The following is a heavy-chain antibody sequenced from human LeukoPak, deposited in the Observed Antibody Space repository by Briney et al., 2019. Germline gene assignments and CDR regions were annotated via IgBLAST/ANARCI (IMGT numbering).Heavy chain of an antibody. CDR1: GYTFTGYY. J-gene: IGHJ4*02. CDR3: ARAVAVAGTGGFDY. V-gene: IGHV1-2*02. Sequence: GASVKVSCKASGYTFTGYYMHWVRQAPGQGLEWMGWINPNSGGTNYAQKFQGRVTMTRDTSISTAYMELSRLRSDDTAVYYCARAVAVAGTGGFDYWGQGTLVTVSS. D-gene: IGHD6-19*01. CDR2: INPNSGGT.